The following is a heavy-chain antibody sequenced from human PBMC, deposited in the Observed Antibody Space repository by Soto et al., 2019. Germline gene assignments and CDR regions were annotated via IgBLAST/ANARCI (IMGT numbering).Heavy chain of an antibody. Sequence: GGSLRLSCAASGFTFSNAWMNWVRQAPGKGLEWVGRIKSKTDGGTTDNAAPVKGRFTTSRDDSKITLYLQMNSLKTEDTAVYYCTPLPAGAHYDFWSGYYLGYYGMDVWGQGTTVTVSS. CDR3: TPLPAGAHYDFWSGYYLGYYGMDV. CDR2: IKSKTDGGTT. J-gene: IGHJ6*02. V-gene: IGHV3-15*07. CDR1: GFTFSNAW. D-gene: IGHD3-3*01.